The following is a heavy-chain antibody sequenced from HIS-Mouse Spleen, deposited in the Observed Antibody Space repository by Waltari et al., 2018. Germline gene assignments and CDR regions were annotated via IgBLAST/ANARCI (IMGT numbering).Heavy chain of an antibody. Sequence: QLQLQESGPGLVKPSETLSLTCTVSGCPISSSSYYAGWIRQPPGKGLEWIGSIYYSGSTYYNPSLKSRVTISVDTSKNQFSLKLSSVTAADTAVYYCAREIPYSSSWYDWYFDLWGRGTLVTVSS. D-gene: IGHD6-13*01. CDR2: IYYSGST. V-gene: IGHV4-39*07. CDR3: AREIPYSSSWYDWYFDL. CDR1: GCPISSSSYY. J-gene: IGHJ2*01.